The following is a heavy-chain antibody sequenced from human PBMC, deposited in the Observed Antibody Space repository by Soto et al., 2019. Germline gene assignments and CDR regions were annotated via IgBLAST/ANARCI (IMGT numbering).Heavy chain of an antibody. D-gene: IGHD6-19*01. J-gene: IGHJ4*02. CDR1: GYSFTSYW. CDR2: IYPGDSDT. Sequence: GESLKISCKGSGYSFTSYWIGWVRQMPGKGLEWMGIIYPGDSDTRYSPSFQGQVTISAAKSISTAYLQWSSLKASDTAMYYCARLYPGYSRGWYPFDYWGQGTLVTVSS. V-gene: IGHV5-51*01. CDR3: ARLYPGYSRGWYPFDY.